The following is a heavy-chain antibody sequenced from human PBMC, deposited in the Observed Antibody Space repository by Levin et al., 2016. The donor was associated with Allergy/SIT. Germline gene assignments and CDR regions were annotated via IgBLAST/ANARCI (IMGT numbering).Heavy chain of an antibody. J-gene: IGHJ3*02. V-gene: IGHV4-59*01. CDR1: GGSISNYY. CDR3: ARDAPGGNYGAFDI. CDR2: IYNSGST. D-gene: IGHD1-7*01. Sequence: GSLRLSCSVSGGSISNYYWSWIRQPPGKGLEWLAYIYNSGSTKYNPSLKSRVTISVDTSKNQCSLRVSSVTAADTAVYYCARDAPGGNYGAFDIWGQGTTVTVSS.